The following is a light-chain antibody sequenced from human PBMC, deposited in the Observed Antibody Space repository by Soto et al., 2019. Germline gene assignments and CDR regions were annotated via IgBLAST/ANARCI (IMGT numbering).Light chain of an antibody. V-gene: IGKV1-5*01. CDR1: QSVTNW. J-gene: IGKJ4*01. CDR3: QLYVGHSVFT. Sequence: DIQMTQSPSTLYASVGDIVTITCADSQSVTNWLAWYQQKPGKAHKLXXFDASSLQSGVPSRFSGGGSGTEFTLSISSLQPDDFVTYYGQLYVGHSVFTFGEGTQVEIK. CDR2: DAS.